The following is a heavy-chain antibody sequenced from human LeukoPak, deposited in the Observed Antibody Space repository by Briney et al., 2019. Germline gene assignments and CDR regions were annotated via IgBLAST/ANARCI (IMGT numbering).Heavy chain of an antibody. J-gene: IGHJ5*02. V-gene: IGHV4-34*01. D-gene: IGHD2-2*01. CDR1: GGSFSGYY. CDR2: INISGST. CDR3: ARGLRYCSSTSCHRRFDP. Sequence: NPSETLSLTCAVYGGSFSGYYWSWIPKPPGRGWEGIGEINISGSTNYNPSLKSRVTISVDTSKNQFSLKLSSVTAADTAVYYCARGLRYCSSTSCHRRFDPWGQGTLVTVSS.